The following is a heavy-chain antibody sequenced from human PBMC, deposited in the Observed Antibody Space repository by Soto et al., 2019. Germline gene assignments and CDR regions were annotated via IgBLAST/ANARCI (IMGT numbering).Heavy chain of an antibody. D-gene: IGHD6-13*01. J-gene: IGHJ4*02. Sequence: EVQLVESGGGLVQPGRSLRLSCAASGFTFDDYAMHWVRQAPGKGLEWVSGISWNSGSIGYADSVKGRFTISRDNAKNSLYLQMNSLRAEDTALYYCAKDKAIIAAAGLDYWGQGTLVTVSS. CDR1: GFTFDDYA. CDR2: ISWNSGSI. CDR3: AKDKAIIAAAGLDY. V-gene: IGHV3-9*01.